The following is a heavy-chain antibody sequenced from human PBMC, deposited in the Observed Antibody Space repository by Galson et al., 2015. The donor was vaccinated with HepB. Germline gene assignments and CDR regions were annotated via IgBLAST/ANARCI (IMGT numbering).Heavy chain of an antibody. D-gene: IGHD5-18*01. CDR1: GGAFSNYA. V-gene: IGHV1-69*13. CDR2: IIPIFGTA. CDR3: ARDHTPYRIHLWTDY. Sequence: SVKVSCKASGGAFSNYAISWVRQATGQGLEWMGGIIPIFGTANYAQKFQGRVTITADESTSTAYMELSSLRSEDTAVYYCARDHTPYRIHLWTDYWGQGTLVTVSS. J-gene: IGHJ4*02.